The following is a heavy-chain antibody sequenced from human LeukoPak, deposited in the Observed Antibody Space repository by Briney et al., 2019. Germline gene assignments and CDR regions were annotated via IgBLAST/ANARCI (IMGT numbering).Heavy chain of an antibody. V-gene: IGHV3-53*05. Sequence: PGGSLRLSCAASGFTVSSNYMSWVRQAPGKGLEWVSVIYSGGSTYYADSVKGRFTISRDSSKNTLYLQMNSLRAEDTAVYYCAKADSSGYLSRTFGVLDVWGKGTTVTVSS. CDR2: IYSGGST. J-gene: IGHJ6*04. CDR1: GFTVSSNY. D-gene: IGHD3-22*01. CDR3: AKADSSGYLSRTFGVLDV.